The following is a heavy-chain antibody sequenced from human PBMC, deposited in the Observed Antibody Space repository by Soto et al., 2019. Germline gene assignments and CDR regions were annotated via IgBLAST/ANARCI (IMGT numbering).Heavy chain of an antibody. V-gene: IGHV4-31*03. D-gene: IGHD1-1*01. CDR2: ISYRGTT. J-gene: IGHJ5*02. CDR1: GGSINSGAYH. CDR3: ARMSATGTRWFDP. Sequence: QVQLQESGPRLVKPSQDLSLTCTVSGGSINSGAYHWSWVRQHPGKGLEWIGAISYRGTTYSNPSLQSRMTMSVDPSKTQLSLELSSVTAADTAVYYCARMSATGTRWFDPWGPGTLVTVSS.